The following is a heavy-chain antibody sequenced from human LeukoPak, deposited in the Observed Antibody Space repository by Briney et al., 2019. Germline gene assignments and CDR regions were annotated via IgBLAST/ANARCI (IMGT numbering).Heavy chain of an antibody. Sequence: GGSLRLSCAASGFTLSSYAMSWVRQAPGKGLEWVSAISDSGGSTYYADSVKGRFTISRDNSKNTLYLQMNSLRAEDTAVYYCARRAAGYYDSSAYYNYWGQGTLVTVSS. CDR1: GFTLSSYA. J-gene: IGHJ4*02. CDR3: ARRAAGYYDSSAYYNY. D-gene: IGHD3-22*01. V-gene: IGHV3-23*01. CDR2: ISDSGGST.